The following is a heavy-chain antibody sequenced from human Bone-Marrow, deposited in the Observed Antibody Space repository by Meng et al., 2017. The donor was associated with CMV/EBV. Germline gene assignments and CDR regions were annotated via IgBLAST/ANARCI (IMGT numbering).Heavy chain of an antibody. CDR1: GFTFSSYW. J-gene: IGHJ6*02. D-gene: IGHD1/OR15-1a*01. CDR3: ARDLFNWNNAGGTDV. V-gene: IGHV3-74*01. CDR2: INSDGSST. Sequence: GESLKISCAASGFTFSSYWMHWVRQAPGKGLVWVSRINSDGSSTSYADSVKGRFTISRDNAKNSLDLQMNSLRAEDTAVYYCARDLFNWNNAGGTDVWGQGTTVTVSS.